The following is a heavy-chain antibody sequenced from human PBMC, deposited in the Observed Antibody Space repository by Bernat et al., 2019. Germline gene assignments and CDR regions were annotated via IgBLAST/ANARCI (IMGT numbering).Heavy chain of an antibody. CDR1: GFSVSNARRG. Sequence: QVTLKESGPGLVKSTETLTLTCTVSGFSVSNARRGVSWIRQPPGKALELLAYIFSNDEKSYSPSLKSRLTISNDTSKSQVVLIMTNMDPVDTATYYCARIQANQGFAFDIWGQGTMVTVSS. J-gene: IGHJ3*02. V-gene: IGHV2-26*01. CDR3: ARIQANQGFAFDI. CDR2: IFSNDEK.